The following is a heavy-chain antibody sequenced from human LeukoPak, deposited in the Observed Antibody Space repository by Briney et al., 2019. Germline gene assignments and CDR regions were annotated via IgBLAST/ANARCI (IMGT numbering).Heavy chain of an antibody. Sequence: ASVKVSCKASGGTFRNFAINWVRQAPGQGLEWMGWISAYNGNTNYAQKLKGRVTMTTDTSTRKAYMEVRSLRSDDTAVYYCARDVYYYDSSGYLAFDIWGQGTMVTVSS. V-gene: IGHV1-18*01. J-gene: IGHJ3*02. CDR2: ISAYNGNT. CDR3: ARDVYYYDSSGYLAFDI. CDR1: GGTFRNFA. D-gene: IGHD3-22*01.